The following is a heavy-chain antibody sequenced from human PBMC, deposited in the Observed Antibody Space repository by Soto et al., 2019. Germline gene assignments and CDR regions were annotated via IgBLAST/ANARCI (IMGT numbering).Heavy chain of an antibody. D-gene: IGHD3-22*01. J-gene: IGHJ4*02. V-gene: IGHV1-46*01. CDR3: ARDTDYYDSSGYYFDY. CDR1: GYTFTSYY. CDR2: INPSGGST. Sequence: ASVKVSCKASGYTFTSYYMHWVRQAPGQGLEWMGIINPSGGSTSYAQKFQGRVTMTRDTSTSTVYMELSSLRSEDTAVYYCARDTDYYDSSGYYFDYWGQGTLVTVPQ.